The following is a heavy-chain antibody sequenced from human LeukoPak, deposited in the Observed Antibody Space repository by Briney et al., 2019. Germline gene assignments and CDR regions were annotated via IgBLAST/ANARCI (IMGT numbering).Heavy chain of an antibody. J-gene: IGHJ6*02. CDR3: ARGAVGALYGMDV. CDR2: ITPIFGTA. Sequence: SVKVSCKAFGGTFSSYAISWVRQAPGQGLEWMGGITPIFGTANYAQKFQGRVTITADESTSTAYMELSSLRSEDTAVYYCARGAVGALYGMDVWGQGTTVTVSS. V-gene: IGHV1-69*13. D-gene: IGHD1-26*01. CDR1: GGTFSSYA.